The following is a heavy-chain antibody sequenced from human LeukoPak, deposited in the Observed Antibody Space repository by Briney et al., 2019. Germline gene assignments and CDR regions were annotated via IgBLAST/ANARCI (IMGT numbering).Heavy chain of an antibody. CDR2: INHSGST. J-gene: IGHJ4*02. Sequence: PSETLSLTCAVYGGSFSGYYWSWIRQPPGKGPEWIGEINHSGSTNYNPSLKSRVTISVDTSKNQFSLKLSSVTAADTAVYYCASRAPPAAYWGQGTLVTVSS. CDR3: ASRAPPAAY. V-gene: IGHV4-34*01. CDR1: GGSFSGYY. D-gene: IGHD6-13*01.